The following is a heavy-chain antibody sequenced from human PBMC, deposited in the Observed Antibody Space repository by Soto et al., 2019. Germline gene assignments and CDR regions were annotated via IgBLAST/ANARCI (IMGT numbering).Heavy chain of an antibody. CDR3: ARDRNSYDGFFDY. D-gene: IGHD5-12*01. CDR1: GFTFSSYG. CDR2: IWYDGSNK. Sequence: GGSLRLSCAASGFTFSSYGMHWVRQAPGKGLEGVAVIWYDGSNKYYADSVKGRFTISRDNSKNTLYLQMNSLRAEDTAVYYCARDRNSYDGFFDYWGQGTLVTVSS. V-gene: IGHV3-33*01. J-gene: IGHJ4*02.